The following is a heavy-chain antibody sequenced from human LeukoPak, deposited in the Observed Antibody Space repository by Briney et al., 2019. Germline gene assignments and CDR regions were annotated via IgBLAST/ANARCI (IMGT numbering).Heavy chain of an antibody. V-gene: IGHV1-46*01. CDR3: VREGAVALKHFDL. CDR2: MRPTDAYT. CDR1: GFSLTNNY. Sequence: GASVKVSCKAFGFSLTNNYMHWVRQAPGQGLEWMGYMRPTDAYTGYAPKFQGRVTVTRDTSTNTLCMELSSLGSDDTAVYYCVREGAVALKHFDLWGQGTLLTVSS. J-gene: IGHJ4*02. D-gene: IGHD6-19*01.